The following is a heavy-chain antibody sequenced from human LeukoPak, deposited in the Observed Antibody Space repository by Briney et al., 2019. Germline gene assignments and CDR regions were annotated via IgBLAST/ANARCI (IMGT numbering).Heavy chain of an antibody. V-gene: IGHV4-4*07. D-gene: IGHD6-19*01. Sequence: SETLSLTCTVSGGSISSYYWSWIRQPAGKGLEWIGRIYTSGSTNYNPSLKSRVTMSVDTSKNQFSLKLSSVTAADTVVYYCAAYSSGWSYFDYWGQGTLVTVSS. CDR2: IYTSGST. J-gene: IGHJ4*02. CDR1: GGSISSYY. CDR3: AAYSSGWSYFDY.